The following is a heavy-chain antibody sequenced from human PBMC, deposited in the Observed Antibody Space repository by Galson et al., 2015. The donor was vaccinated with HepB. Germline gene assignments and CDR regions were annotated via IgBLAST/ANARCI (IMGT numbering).Heavy chain of an antibody. J-gene: IGHJ6*03. CDR3: ARDSSGWYVRDYYYMDV. CDR1: GFTFSDYY. Sequence: SLRLSCAASGFTFSDYYMSWIRQAPGKGLEWVSYISSSGSTIYYADSVKGRFTISRDNAKNSLYLQMNSLRAEDTAVYYCARDSSGWYVRDYYYMDVWGKGTTVTVSS. CDR2: ISSSGSTI. V-gene: IGHV3-11*01. D-gene: IGHD6-19*01.